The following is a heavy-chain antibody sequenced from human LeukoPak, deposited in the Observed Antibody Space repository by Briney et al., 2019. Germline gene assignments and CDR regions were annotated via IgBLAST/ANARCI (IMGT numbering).Heavy chain of an antibody. V-gene: IGHV3-53*01. CDR1: GFTVSSNY. Sequence: GGSLRLSCAAPGFTVSSNYMSWVRQAPGKGLEWVSVIYSGGSTYYADSVKGRFTISRDNSKNTLYLQMNSLRAEDTAVYYCATSRIAVADPHYYYYGMDVWGQGTTVTVSS. CDR3: ATSRIAVADPHYYYYGMDV. CDR2: IYSGGST. J-gene: IGHJ6*02. D-gene: IGHD6-19*01.